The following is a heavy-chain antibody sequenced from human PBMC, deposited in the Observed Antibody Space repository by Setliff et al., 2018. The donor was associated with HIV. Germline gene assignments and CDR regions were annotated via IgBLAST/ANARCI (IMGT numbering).Heavy chain of an antibody. CDR2: IKEDGSEE. J-gene: IGHJ3*02. V-gene: IGHV3-7*01. D-gene: IGHD5-18*01. Sequence: LKISCAASGFSFSGYWMSWVRQAPGKGLEWVANIKEDGSEEYYVDSVKGRFTISRDNAKSSLYLQMNSLRVEDTAVYYCARDQLWSKATFDIWGQGTMVTVSS. CDR3: ARDQLWSKATFDI. CDR1: GFSFSGYW.